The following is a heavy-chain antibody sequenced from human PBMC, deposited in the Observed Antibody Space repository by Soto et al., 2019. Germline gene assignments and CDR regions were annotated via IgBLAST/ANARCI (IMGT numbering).Heavy chain of an antibody. CDR1: GGSISSYY. D-gene: IGHD2-15*01. Sequence: PSETLSLTCTVSGGSISSYYWSWIRQPAGKGLEWIGYIYYSGSTNFNPSLKSRVTMSVDTARNQFSLQLSSVTAADTAVYFCAKYRRTDAEGYTFDYWGQGALVTESS. CDR2: IYYSGST. V-gene: IGHV4-59*01. CDR3: AKYRRTDAEGYTFDY. J-gene: IGHJ4*02.